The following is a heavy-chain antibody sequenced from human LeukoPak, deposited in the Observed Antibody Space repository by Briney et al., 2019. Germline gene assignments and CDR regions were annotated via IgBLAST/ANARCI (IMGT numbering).Heavy chain of an antibody. CDR3: ATDSSGYYYGVFDY. Sequence: ASVKVSCKASGYTFTSYDINWVRQATGQGLEWMGGFDPEDGETIYAQKFQGRVTMTEDTSTDTAYMELSSLRSEDTAVYYCATDSSGYYYGVFDYWGQGTLVTVSS. V-gene: IGHV1-24*01. D-gene: IGHD3-22*01. CDR1: GYTFTSYD. J-gene: IGHJ4*02. CDR2: FDPEDGET.